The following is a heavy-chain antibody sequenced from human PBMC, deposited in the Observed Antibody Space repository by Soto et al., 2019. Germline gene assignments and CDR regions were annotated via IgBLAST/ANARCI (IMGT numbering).Heavy chain of an antibody. J-gene: IGHJ5*02. V-gene: IGHV4-30-4*01. CDR2: IYNGGHT. Sequence: SETLSLTCSVSGGSVDSVNHYWSWIRQPPGEGLEWIGYIYNGGHTFYNPSLKSRVKILVDKSRNQFSLRLSSVTAADTAVYFCVTSEYSSLSINWFDPWGRGALVTVSS. CDR3: VTSEYSSLSINWFDP. CDR1: GGSVDSVNHY. D-gene: IGHD6-6*01.